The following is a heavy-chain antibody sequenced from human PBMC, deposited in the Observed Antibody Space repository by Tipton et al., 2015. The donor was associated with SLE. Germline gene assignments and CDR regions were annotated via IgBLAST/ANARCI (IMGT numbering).Heavy chain of an antibody. D-gene: IGHD2-21*02. Sequence: TLSLTCIVSGASIGSSGYYWGWIRQPPGKGLEWIGYVDNSGSTNYNPSLRSRLTISVDTSRNQFSLKLNSLTAADTAVYYCARLTVTPHWYFDLWGRGTPVTVSS. J-gene: IGHJ2*01. CDR3: ARLTVTPHWYFDL. V-gene: IGHV4-61*05. CDR2: VDNSGST. CDR1: GASIGSSGYY.